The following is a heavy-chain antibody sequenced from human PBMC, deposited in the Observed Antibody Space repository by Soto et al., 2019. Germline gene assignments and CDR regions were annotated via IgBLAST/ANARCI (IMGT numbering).Heavy chain of an antibody. CDR3: AKDQGYSTSYYGYVDL. D-gene: IGHD6-13*01. J-gene: IGHJ2*01. V-gene: IGHV3-9*01. Sequence: EVQLVESGGGLVQPGRSLRLSCAASGFTFDDYAMHWVRQPPGKGLEWVSGITWNSGIIGYADSVKGRFTISRDNAKNSLYLQMNSLRPEDTALYYCAKDQGYSTSYYGYVDLWGRGTLVTFSS. CDR2: ITWNSGII. CDR1: GFTFDDYA.